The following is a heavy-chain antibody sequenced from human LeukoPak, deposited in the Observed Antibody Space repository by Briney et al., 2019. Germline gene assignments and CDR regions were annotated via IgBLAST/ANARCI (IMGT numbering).Heavy chain of an antibody. CDR1: GGSISSHY. Sequence: SETLSLTCTVSGGSISSHYWTWIRQSPVKGLEWIGDISNSGSTSYNPSLKSRVTISLDTSKNQFSLKLRSVNAADTAVYYCARQWGANGYGYFDYWGQGTLVTVSS. CDR2: ISNSGST. CDR3: ARQWGANGYGYFDY. V-gene: IGHV4-59*08. J-gene: IGHJ4*02. D-gene: IGHD5-12*01.